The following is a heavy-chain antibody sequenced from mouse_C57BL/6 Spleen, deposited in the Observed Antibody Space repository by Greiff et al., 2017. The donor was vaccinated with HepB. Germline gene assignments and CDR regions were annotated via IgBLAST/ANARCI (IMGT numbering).Heavy chain of an antibody. J-gene: IGHJ4*01. D-gene: IGHD1-1*01. Sequence: VHVKQSVAELVRPGASVKLSCTASGFNIKNTYMHWVKQRPEQGLEWIGRIDPANGNTKYAPKFQGKATITADTSSNTAYLQLSSLTSEDTAIYYCASGPLVASMDYWGQGTSVTVSS. CDR3: ASGPLVASMDY. CDR2: IDPANGNT. CDR1: GFNIKNTY. V-gene: IGHV14-3*01.